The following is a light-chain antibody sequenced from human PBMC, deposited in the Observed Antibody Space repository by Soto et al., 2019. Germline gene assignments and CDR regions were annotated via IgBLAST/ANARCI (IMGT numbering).Light chain of an antibody. CDR3: QQYNSYPWT. CDR1: QSISSW. J-gene: IGKJ1*01. Sequence: DIQMTQSPSTLSASVGDRVTITCRASQSISSWLAWYQQKPGKAPKLLIYDASSLESGVPSRVSGRGSGTEFTLNISSLQPDDFATNYCQQYNSYPWTFGQGTKVEIK. V-gene: IGKV1-5*01. CDR2: DAS.